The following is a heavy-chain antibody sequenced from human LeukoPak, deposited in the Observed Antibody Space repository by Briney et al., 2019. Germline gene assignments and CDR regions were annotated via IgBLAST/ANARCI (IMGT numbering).Heavy chain of an antibody. D-gene: IGHD6-19*01. Sequence: RSSETLSLTCTVSGGSISSYYWNWIRQPPGKGLEWIGYIYYSGSTNYNPSLKSRVTISVDTSKNQFSLKLSSVTAAGTAVYYCARGGWVSSFDFWGQGTLVTVSS. CDR1: GGSISSYY. J-gene: IGHJ4*02. V-gene: IGHV4-59*01. CDR3: ARGGWVSSFDF. CDR2: IYYSGST.